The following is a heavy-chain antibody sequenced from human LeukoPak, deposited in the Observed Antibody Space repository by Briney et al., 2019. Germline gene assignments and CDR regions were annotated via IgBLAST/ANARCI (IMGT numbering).Heavy chain of an antibody. CDR2: INPSGGST. Sequence: GASVKVSCKASGYTFTSYDINWVRQATGQGLEWMGIINPSGGSTSYAQKFQGRVTMTRDMSTSTVYMELSSLRSEDTAVYYCARGRRLVDAFDIWGQGTMVTVSS. D-gene: IGHD6-19*01. CDR1: GYTFTSYD. J-gene: IGHJ3*02. CDR3: ARGRRLVDAFDI. V-gene: IGHV1-46*01.